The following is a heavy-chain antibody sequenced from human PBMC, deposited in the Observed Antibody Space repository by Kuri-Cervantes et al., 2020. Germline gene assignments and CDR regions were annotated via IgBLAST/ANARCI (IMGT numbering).Heavy chain of an antibody. Sequence: ASVKVSCKASGYTLTSYGISWVRQAPGQGLEWMGWISAYNGNTNYAQKLQGRVTMTTDTSTSTAYMELRSLRSDDTAVYYCARDSFEAAGTRYYYGMDVWGQGTTVTVSS. CDR3: ARDSFEAAGTRYYYGMDV. V-gene: IGHV1-18*01. J-gene: IGHJ6*02. CDR2: ISAYNGNT. D-gene: IGHD6-13*01. CDR1: GYTLTSYG.